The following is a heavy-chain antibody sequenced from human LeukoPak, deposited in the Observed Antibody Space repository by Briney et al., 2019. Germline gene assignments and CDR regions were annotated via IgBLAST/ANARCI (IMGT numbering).Heavy chain of an antibody. J-gene: IGHJ4*02. V-gene: IGHV1-2*02. CDR3: ARDRVGSGWPRPYYFEF. CDR2: INPNTGAT. D-gene: IGHD6-19*01. Sequence: ASVKVSCKPSGYTFTGYYLHWVRQAPGQGAEWRGWINPNTGATMYAQTFQGRVTMTRDTSVSTGYMELPSQTSDDSAVYYCARDRVGSGWPRPYYFEFWGQGTLITVSS. CDR1: GYTFTGYY.